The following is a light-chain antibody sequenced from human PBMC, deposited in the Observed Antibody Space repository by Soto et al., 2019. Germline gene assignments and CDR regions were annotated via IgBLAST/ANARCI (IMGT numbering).Light chain of an antibody. CDR2: GAS. V-gene: IGKV3-20*01. CDR3: HQYGSSPQT. Sequence: EIVWTQSPGTLSLSPGERATLSCRASQSVSSSYLAWYQQKPGQAPRLLIYGASSRATGIPDRFTGSGSGTDFTLTISRLEPEDFAVFYCHQYGSSPQTFGQGTKVDIK. J-gene: IGKJ1*01. CDR1: QSVSSSY.